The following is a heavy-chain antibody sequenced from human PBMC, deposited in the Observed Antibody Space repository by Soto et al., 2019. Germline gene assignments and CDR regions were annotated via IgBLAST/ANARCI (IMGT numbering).Heavy chain of an antibody. D-gene: IGHD1-26*01. CDR3: AIDSQFPRLTGSYIY. CDR2: ISSSGSTI. Sequence: GGSPRLSCAASGFTFSSYEMNWVRQAPGKGLEWVSYISSSGSTIYYADSVKGRFTISRDNAKNSLYLQMNSLRAEDTAVYYCAIDSQFPRLTGSYIYWGPGPLLTVST. CDR1: GFTFSSYE. J-gene: IGHJ4*02. V-gene: IGHV3-48*03.